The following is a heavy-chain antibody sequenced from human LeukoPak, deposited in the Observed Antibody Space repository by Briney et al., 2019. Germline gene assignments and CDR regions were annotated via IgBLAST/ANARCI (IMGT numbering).Heavy chain of an antibody. D-gene: IGHD3-22*01. V-gene: IGHV1-8*01. CDR3: ARGAYYDSSGYYPRGAFDI. CDR2: MNPNSGNT. CDR1: GYTFTSYD. Sequence: ASVKVSCKASGYTFTSYDINWVRQATGQGLELMGWMNPNSGNTGYAQKFQGRVTMTRNTSISTAYMELSSLRSEDTAVYYCARGAYYDSSGYYPRGAFDIWGQGTMVTVSS. J-gene: IGHJ3*02.